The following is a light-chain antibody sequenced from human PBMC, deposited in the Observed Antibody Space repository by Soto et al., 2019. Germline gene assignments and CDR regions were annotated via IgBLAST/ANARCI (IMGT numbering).Light chain of an antibody. J-gene: IGKJ4*01. CDR3: MQFLQTYS. CDR2: LGS. V-gene: IGKV2-28*01. Sequence: DIVMTQSPLSLAATPGRPASISCRSSKTLLHTNGYNYLDWYLQRPGQSPQILIYLGSTRAAGVSDRFPGSGSGTNFTLTIRSVEAEDFGTYYCMQFLQTYSFGGGTRLEI. CDR1: KTLLHTNGYNY.